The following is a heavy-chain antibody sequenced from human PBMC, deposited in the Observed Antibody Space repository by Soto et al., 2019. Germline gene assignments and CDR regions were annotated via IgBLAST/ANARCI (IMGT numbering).Heavy chain of an antibody. J-gene: IGHJ4*02. D-gene: IGHD3-16*01. V-gene: IGHV1-69*01. CDR1: GGTFSTFG. Sequence: QVQLVQSGAEVKKTGSSVKVSCKTSGGTFSTFGISWVRQAPGQGLGWMGGIIPSFGTAEYSQKFEDRITITADESTNTVYMDLRSLTSEDTAIYYCARTAPMDAGDKYYYDFWGQGALVTVSS. CDR3: ARTAPMDAGDKYYYDF. CDR2: IIPSFGTA.